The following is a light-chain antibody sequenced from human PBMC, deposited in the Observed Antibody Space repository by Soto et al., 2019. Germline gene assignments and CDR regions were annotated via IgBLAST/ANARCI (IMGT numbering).Light chain of an antibody. CDR1: QVISTY. CDR3: LQHNSYPRT. J-gene: IGKJ4*01. V-gene: IGKV1-17*03. CDR2: TTS. Sequence: DVQMTQSPSAVSASVGDRVNITCRASQVISTYLAWFQQKPGKVPKRLIYTTSTLQSGVPSRFSGSRSGTEFTLTISSLQPEDIATYYCLQHNSYPRTFGGGPKVEIK.